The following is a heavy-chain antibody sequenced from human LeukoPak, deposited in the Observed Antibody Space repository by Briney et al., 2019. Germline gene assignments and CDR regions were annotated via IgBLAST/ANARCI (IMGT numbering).Heavy chain of an antibody. J-gene: IGHJ3*02. V-gene: IGHV3-74*01. D-gene: IGHD3-22*01. CDR2: INSDGSST. CDR1: GFTFSTYW. CDR3: RVVITNDAFDI. Sequence: PGGSLRLSCAASGFTFSTYWMHWARHAPGKGLVWVSRINSDGSSTSYADSVKGRFTISRDNAKNTLYLQMNSLRAEDTAVYYCRVVITNDAFDIWGQGTMVTVSS.